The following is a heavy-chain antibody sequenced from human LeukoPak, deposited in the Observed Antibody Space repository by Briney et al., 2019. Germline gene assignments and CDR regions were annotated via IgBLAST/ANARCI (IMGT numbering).Heavy chain of an antibody. CDR3: ARDTGIIAAAGNDY. CDR1: GGSISSSSYY. Sequence: PSETLSLTCTVSGGSISSSSYYWGWVRQPPGKGLEWIGSIYYSGSTYYNPSLKSRVTISVDTSKNQFSLKLSSVTAADTAVYYCARDTGIIAAAGNDYWGQGTLVTVSS. CDR2: IYYSGST. D-gene: IGHD6-13*01. J-gene: IGHJ4*02. V-gene: IGHV4-39*07.